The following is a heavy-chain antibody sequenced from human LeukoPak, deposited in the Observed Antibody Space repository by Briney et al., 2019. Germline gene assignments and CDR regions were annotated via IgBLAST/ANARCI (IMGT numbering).Heavy chain of an antibody. J-gene: IGHJ4*02. V-gene: IGHV1-58*02. CDR3: AAASYLGCFDWLSETFDY. Sequence: GTSVKVSCKASGFTFTSSAMQWVRQARGQRLEWIGWIVVGSGNTNYAQKFQERVTITRDMSTSTAYMELSSLRSEDTAVYYCAAASYLGCFDWLSETFDYWGQGTLVTVSS. CDR2: IVVGSGNT. D-gene: IGHD3-9*01. CDR1: GFTFTSSA.